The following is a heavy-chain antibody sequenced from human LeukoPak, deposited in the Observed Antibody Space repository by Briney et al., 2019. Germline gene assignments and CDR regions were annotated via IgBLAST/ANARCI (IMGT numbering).Heavy chain of an antibody. J-gene: IGHJ5*02. V-gene: IGHV1-8*01. CDR3: ARGGADGGGGWYILRGNWFDP. Sequence: ASVTVSCKASGYTFTSYDINWVRQATGQGLEWMGWMNPNSGNTGYAQKFQGRVTMTRNTSISTAYMELSSLRSEDTAVYYCARGGADGGGGWYILRGNWFDPWGQGTLVTVSS. CDR2: MNPNSGNT. CDR1: GYTFTSYD. D-gene: IGHD6-19*01.